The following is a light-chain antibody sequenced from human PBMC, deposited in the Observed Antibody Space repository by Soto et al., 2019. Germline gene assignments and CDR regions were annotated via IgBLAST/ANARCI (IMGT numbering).Light chain of an antibody. CDR3: HHNYSTLST. CDR2: ATS. V-gene: IGKV1-39*01. CDR1: QRISSY. Sequence: DIQMTQSPSALAASVGDIVTITCRASQRISSYLNWYQQKPGKAPKHLIYATSSLQGGVPSRFSGRGCGTDCTPAICTLQPDDFAHYYCHHNYSTLSTFGSGTKVVIK. J-gene: IGKJ3*01.